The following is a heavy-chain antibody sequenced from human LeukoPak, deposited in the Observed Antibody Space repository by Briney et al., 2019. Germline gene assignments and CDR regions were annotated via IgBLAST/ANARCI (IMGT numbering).Heavy chain of an antibody. J-gene: IGHJ4*02. V-gene: IGHV3-74*01. CDR1: GFTFSTYW. CDR3: ARDLDISSSWFDY. CDR2: INTDGSNT. D-gene: IGHD6-13*01. Sequence: GGSLRLSCAASGFTFSTYWMHWVRQAPGKGLVWVSRINTDGSNTNYADSVRGRFTISRDNAKNTLYLQMNSLRAEDTAVYYCARDLDISSSWFDYWGQGTLVTVSS.